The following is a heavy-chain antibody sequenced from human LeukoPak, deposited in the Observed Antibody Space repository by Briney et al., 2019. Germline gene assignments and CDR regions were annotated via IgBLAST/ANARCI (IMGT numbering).Heavy chain of an antibody. J-gene: IGHJ6*03. CDR1: GGSISSYY. Sequence: SETLSLTCTVSGGSISSYYWSWIRQPAGKGLEWIGRIYTSGSTNYNPSLKSRVTMSVDTSKNQFSLKLSSVTAADTAVYYCARGPVVVPAAIPFYYYYYYMDVWGKGTTVTVSS. V-gene: IGHV4-4*07. CDR2: IYTSGST. D-gene: IGHD2-2*01. CDR3: ARGPVVVPAAIPFYYYYYYMDV.